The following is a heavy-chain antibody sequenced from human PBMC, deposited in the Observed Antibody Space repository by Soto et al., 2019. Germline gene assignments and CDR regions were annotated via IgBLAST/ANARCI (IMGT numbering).Heavy chain of an antibody. V-gene: IGHV1-18*01. Sequence: GASVKVSCKPSGYTFTKYGISWVLQSAVQWLEWMGWISTYNGNTNYAQKVQGRVTMTTDTSTSTAYMELRSLRSDDTAMYYCARGGVYNYDSSGLFYFDYWGQGTLVTVSS. CDR1: GYTFTKYG. CDR3: ARGGVYNYDSSGLFYFDY. D-gene: IGHD3-22*01. J-gene: IGHJ4*02. CDR2: ISTYNGNT.